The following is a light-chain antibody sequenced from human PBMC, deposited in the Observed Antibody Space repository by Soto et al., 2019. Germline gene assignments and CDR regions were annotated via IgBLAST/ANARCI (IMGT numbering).Light chain of an antibody. CDR3: QYYTLSSGP. CDR2: GAS. V-gene: IGKV1-5*01. CDR1: QDIYTY. J-gene: IGKJ1*01. Sequence: QMTQSPSTLSASVGDRVTIGCRASQDIYTYVAWYRRKSGRSPELLISGASTLESGVPPRFIGSGSGSDFTLTIAGLQPENFATYYCQYYTLSSGPFGQGTKVE.